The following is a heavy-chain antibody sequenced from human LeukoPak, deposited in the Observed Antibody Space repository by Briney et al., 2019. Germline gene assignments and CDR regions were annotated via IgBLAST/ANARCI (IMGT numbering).Heavy chain of an antibody. J-gene: IGHJ4*02. CDR2: ISHDGNTG. D-gene: IGHD3-16*01. Sequence: GGSLRLSCAASKFMFSAYNMHWVRQVPGKGLEWLAIISHDGNTGHYADSVKGRFTISRDNFKDTVDLQMNSLRADDTAVYYCARDFNWAFDYWGQGTLVTVSS. CDR1: KFMFSAYN. V-gene: IGHV3-30-3*01. CDR3: ARDFNWAFDY.